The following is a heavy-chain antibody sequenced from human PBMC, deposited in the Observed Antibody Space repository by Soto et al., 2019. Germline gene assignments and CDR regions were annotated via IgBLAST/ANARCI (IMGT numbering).Heavy chain of an antibody. V-gene: IGHV5-51*01. D-gene: IGHD6-6*01. Sequence: ESLKISCKASGYSITNYWIGWVRQMPGQGLEWMGIIYPDDSDTRYSPSFQGQVTISADKSISTAYLQWSSLKASDTAMYYCTRGGVSARTFDYWGQGSLVTVSS. CDR1: GYSITNYW. J-gene: IGHJ4*02. CDR2: IYPDDSDT. CDR3: TRGGVSARTFDY.